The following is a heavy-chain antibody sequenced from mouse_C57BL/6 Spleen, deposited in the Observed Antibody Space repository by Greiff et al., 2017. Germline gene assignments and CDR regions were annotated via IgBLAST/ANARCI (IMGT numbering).Heavy chain of an antibody. CDR2: INYDGSST. D-gene: IGHD2-12*01. CDR3: ARDGHDDYAMDY. V-gene: IGHV5-16*01. CDR1: GFTFSDYY. J-gene: IGHJ4*01. Sequence: EVKLMESEGGLVQPGSSMKLSCTASGFTFSDYYMAWVRQVPEKGLEWVANINYDGSSTYYLDSLKSRFIISRDNAKNILYLQMSSLKSEDTATYYCARDGHDDYAMDYWGQGTSVTVSS.